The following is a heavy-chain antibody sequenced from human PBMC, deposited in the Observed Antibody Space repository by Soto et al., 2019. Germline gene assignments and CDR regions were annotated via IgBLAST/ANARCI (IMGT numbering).Heavy chain of an antibody. V-gene: IGHV3-21*01. CDR2: ITTTSTYK. CDR1: AFTFNNFP. CDR3: AREKCSSTSCNHGMDV. J-gene: IGHJ6*02. Sequence: EVQLVESGGGLVKPGGSLRLSCVASAFTFNNFPMHWVRQAPGKGLQWLASITTTSTYKYYADSVKGRFSISRDNAKNSLYLELTNLRSEDTAVYYCAREKCSSTSCNHGMDVWGLGTTVTVPS. D-gene: IGHD2-2*01.